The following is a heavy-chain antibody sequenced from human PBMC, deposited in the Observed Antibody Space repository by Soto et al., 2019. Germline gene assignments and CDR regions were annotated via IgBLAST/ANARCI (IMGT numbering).Heavy chain of an antibody. Sequence: QVHLVQSGAEEKKPGASVKVSCKASGYNFTQYTIHWVRQAPGQRLEWMGWITAGDGKTQYSKKFQTRVTIRSDVSATTVYMDLNSLRSEDTAVYYCARDLYSSSFFWFDAWGRGTLVIVSS. CDR1: GYNFTQYT. CDR2: ITAGDGKT. D-gene: IGHD2-2*01. CDR3: ARDLYSSSFFWFDA. J-gene: IGHJ5*02. V-gene: IGHV1-3*05.